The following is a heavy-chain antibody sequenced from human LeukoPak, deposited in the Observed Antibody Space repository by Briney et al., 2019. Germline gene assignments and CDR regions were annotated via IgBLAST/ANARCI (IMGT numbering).Heavy chain of an antibody. J-gene: IGHJ6*03. CDR1: GFTFSSYS. Sequence: GGSLRLSCAASGFTFSSYSMNWVRQAPGKGLEWVSSISSSSSYIYYADSLKGRFTISRDNAKNSLYLQMNSLRAEDTAVYYCARVGPWVNPDYYYYYMDVWGKGTMVTVSS. D-gene: IGHD1-14*01. V-gene: IGHV3-21*01. CDR2: ISSSSSYI. CDR3: ARVGPWVNPDYYYYYMDV.